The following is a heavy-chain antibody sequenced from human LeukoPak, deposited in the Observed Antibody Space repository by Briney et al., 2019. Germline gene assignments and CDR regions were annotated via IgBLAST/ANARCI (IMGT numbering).Heavy chain of an antibody. CDR1: GYIFIRYY. CDR3: ARDYCSGGSCYYFDY. D-gene: IGHD2-15*01. V-gene: IGHV1-2*06. J-gene: IGHJ4*02. Sequence: ASVKISCKASGYIFIRYYIHWVRQPPGQGGEWMGRINPNSGGTNYAHTFHVRVTMTRDTAISTVYIELRRLRSDDTAVYYCARDYCSGGSCYYFDYWGQGTRVTVSS. CDR2: INPNSGGT.